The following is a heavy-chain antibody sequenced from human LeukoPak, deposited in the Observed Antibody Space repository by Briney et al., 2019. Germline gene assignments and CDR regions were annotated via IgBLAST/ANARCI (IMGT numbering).Heavy chain of an antibody. J-gene: IGHJ5*02. Sequence: SETLSLICAAYGGSFSGYYWSWIRQPPGKGLEWIGEINHSGSTNYNPSLKSRVTISVDTSKNQFSLKLSSVTAADTAVYYCARESGSYLWRSWLNPWGQGTLVTVSS. V-gene: IGHV4-34*01. CDR2: INHSGST. CDR3: ARESGSYLWRSWLNP. CDR1: GGSFSGYY. D-gene: IGHD3-16*01.